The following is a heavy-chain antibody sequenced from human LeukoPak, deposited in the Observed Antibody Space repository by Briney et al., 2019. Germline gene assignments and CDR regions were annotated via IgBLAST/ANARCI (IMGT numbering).Heavy chain of an antibody. Sequence: PSETLSLTCTVSGGTISSSSYYWGWIRQPPGTGLEWIGSIYYSGSTYYNPSLKSRVTISVDTSKNQFSLKLSSVTAADTAVYYCASQAALWLSSYYYMDVWGKGTTVTVSS. D-gene: IGHD5-18*01. CDR1: GGTISSSSYY. J-gene: IGHJ6*03. V-gene: IGHV4-39*07. CDR2: IYYSGST. CDR3: ASQAALWLSSYYYMDV.